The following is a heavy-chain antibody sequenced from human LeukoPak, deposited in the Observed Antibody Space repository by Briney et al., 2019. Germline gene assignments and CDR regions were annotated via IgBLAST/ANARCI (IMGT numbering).Heavy chain of an antibody. CDR3: ARDQDFWSGYYIY. CDR1: GYTFTGYF. D-gene: IGHD3-3*01. V-gene: IGHV1-2*03. CDR2: INPTSGGT. Sequence: LGASVKVSCKASGYTFTGYFMHWVRQAPGQGLEWMGWINPTSGGTNYAQKFQGRVTMTRDTSISTAYMELSRLRSDDTAVYYCARDQDFWSGYYIYWGQGTLVTVSS. J-gene: IGHJ4*02.